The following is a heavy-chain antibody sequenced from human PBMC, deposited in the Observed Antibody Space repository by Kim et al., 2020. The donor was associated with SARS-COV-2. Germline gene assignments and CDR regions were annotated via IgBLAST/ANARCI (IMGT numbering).Heavy chain of an antibody. CDR3: ARRETRDLFTSD. Sequence: SETLSLTCTVSGDSMSAYYWNWIRQSPGKGLEWIGYVYFRGTTNYNPSLKSRVTISIDMPKSQFSLKLNSVTAADTAVYYCARRETRDLFTSDWG. V-gene: IGHV4-59*08. D-gene: IGHD3-10*02. CDR2: VYFRGTT. J-gene: IGHJ1*01. CDR1: GDSMSAYY.